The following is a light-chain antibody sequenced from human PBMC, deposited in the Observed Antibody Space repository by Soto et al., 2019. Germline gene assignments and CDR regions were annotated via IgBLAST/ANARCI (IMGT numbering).Light chain of an antibody. CDR2: KVS. Sequence: DVVMTQSSLSLPVTLGQSASISCRSSESLVTRDGNAYLDWFQQSPGQSPRRLIYKVSDRDSGVPDRISGSGSATYFTLKISRVEAEDVGVYFCVQASHWPPTFGQGTRLEIK. CDR1: ESLVTRDGNAY. CDR3: VQASHWPPT. J-gene: IGKJ5*01. V-gene: IGKV2-30*01.